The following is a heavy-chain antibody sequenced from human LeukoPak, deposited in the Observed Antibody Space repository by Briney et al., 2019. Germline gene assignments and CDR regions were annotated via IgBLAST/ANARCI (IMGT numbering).Heavy chain of an antibody. CDR3: AKDRWSGGDLDY. D-gene: IGHD4-23*01. V-gene: IGHV3-23*01. J-gene: IGHJ4*02. Sequence: PGGSLRLSCAASGFTFSSYAMSWVRQAPGKELEWVSAISGSGGSTYYADSVKGRFTISRDNSKNTLYLQMNSLRAEDTAVYYCAKDRWSGGDLDYWGQGTLVTVSS. CDR2: ISGSGGST. CDR1: GFTFSSYA.